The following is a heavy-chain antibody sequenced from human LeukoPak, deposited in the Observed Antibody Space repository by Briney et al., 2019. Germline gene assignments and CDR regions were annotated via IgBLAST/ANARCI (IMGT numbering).Heavy chain of an antibody. CDR1: GGTFSSYA. CDR2: IIPILGIA. J-gene: IGHJ4*02. CDR3: ARGTSGYYDSSGYYSLDY. Sequence: GASVKVSCKASGGTFSSYAISWVRQAPGQGLEWMGRIIPILGIANYAQKFQGRVTITADKSTSTAYMELSSLRSEDTAVYYCARGTSGYYDSSGYYSLDYWGQGTLVTVSP. V-gene: IGHV1-69*04. D-gene: IGHD3-22*01.